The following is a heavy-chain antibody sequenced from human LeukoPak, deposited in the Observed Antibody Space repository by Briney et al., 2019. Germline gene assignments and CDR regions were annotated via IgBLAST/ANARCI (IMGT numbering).Heavy chain of an antibody. D-gene: IGHD5-12*01. V-gene: IGHV4-39*02. Sequence: SETLSLTCTVSGGSISSGSSDYWGWVRQPPGKGLEWIGIIDYSGSTYYNPSLKSRVTISVDTSKSHFSLRLTSVTAADTAVYRCARLVIYGWFDPWGQGTLVTVSS. J-gene: IGHJ5*02. CDR3: ARLVIYGWFDP. CDR1: GGSISSGSSDY. CDR2: IDYSGST.